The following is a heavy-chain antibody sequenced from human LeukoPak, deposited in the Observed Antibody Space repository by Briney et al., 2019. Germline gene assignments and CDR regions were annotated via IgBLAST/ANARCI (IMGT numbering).Heavy chain of an antibody. CDR3: ANGYYYDSSGYLLGVVFDY. CDR1: GFTFSSYA. D-gene: IGHD3-22*01. CDR2: ISGSGGST. J-gene: IGHJ4*02. V-gene: IGHV3-23*01. Sequence: PGGSLRLSCAASGFTFSSYAMSWVRQAPGKGLEWVSAISGSGGSTYYADSVKGRFTISRDNSKNTLYLQMNSLRAEDTAVYYCANGYYYDSSGYLLGVVFDYWGQGTLVTVSS.